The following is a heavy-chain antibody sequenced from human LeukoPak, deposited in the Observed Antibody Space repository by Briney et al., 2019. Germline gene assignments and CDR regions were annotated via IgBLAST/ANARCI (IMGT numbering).Heavy chain of an antibody. V-gene: IGHV4-61*01. Sequence: KPSETLSLTCTVPGGSVSSGNYYWSWIRQPPGKGLEWIGYIYYSGSTNYNPSIKSRVTISVDTSKNQFSLKLSSVTAADTAVYYCARVVGWELRSDYFDYWGQGTLVTVSS. D-gene: IGHD1-26*01. CDR3: ARVVGWELRSDYFDY. CDR1: GGSVSSGNYY. J-gene: IGHJ4*02. CDR2: IYYSGST.